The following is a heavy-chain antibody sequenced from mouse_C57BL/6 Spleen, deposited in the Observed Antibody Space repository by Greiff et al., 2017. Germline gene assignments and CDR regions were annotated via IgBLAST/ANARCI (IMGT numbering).Heavy chain of an antibody. CDR3: ARGGYGSSSPFDY. CDR2: INPGSGGT. CDR1: GYAFTNYL. V-gene: IGHV1-54*01. J-gene: IGHJ2*01. Sequence: QVQLQQSGAELVRPGTSVKVSCKASGYAFTNYLIEWVKQRPGQGLEWIGVINPGSGGTNYNEKFKGKATLTADKSSSTAYMQLSSLTSEDSAVYFCARGGYGSSSPFDYWGQGTTLTVSS. D-gene: IGHD1-1*01.